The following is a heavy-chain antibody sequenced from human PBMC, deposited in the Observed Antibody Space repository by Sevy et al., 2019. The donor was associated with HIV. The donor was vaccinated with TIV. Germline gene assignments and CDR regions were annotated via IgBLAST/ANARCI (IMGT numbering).Heavy chain of an antibody. D-gene: IGHD4-4*01. CDR2: INPNSGGT. V-gene: IGHV1-2*06. Sequence: ASVKVSCKASGYTFTGYYMHWVRQAPGQGLEWMGRINPNSGGTNYAQKFQGRVTMTRDTSISTAYMELSRLRSDDTAVYYCARDKRVYSKRGYYYGMDVWGQGTTVTVSS. CDR1: GYTFTGYY. CDR3: ARDKRVYSKRGYYYGMDV. J-gene: IGHJ6*02.